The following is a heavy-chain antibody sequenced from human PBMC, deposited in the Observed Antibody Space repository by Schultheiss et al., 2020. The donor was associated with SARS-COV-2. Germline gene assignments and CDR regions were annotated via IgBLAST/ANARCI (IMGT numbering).Heavy chain of an antibody. J-gene: IGHJ5*02. CDR3: AKVGSSSWAEKRWFDP. Sequence: GGSLRLSCAASGFIFSSYAMHWVRQAPGKGLEWVAVISYDGSNKYYADSVKGRFTISRDNSKNTLYLQMNSLRAEDTAVYYCAKVGSSSWAEKRWFDPWGQGTLVTVSS. CDR2: ISYDGSNK. D-gene: IGHD6-13*01. CDR1: GFIFSSYA. V-gene: IGHV3-30*04.